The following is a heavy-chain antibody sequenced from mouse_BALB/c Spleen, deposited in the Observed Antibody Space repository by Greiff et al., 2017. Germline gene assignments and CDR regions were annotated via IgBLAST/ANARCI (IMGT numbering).Heavy chain of an antibody. J-gene: IGHJ3*01. V-gene: IGHV5-6*02. CDR1: GFTFSSYG. D-gene: IGHD2-3*01. CDR3: ARDDGSYLFAY. Sequence: DVMLVESGGDLVKPGGSLKLSCAASGFTFSSYGMSWVRQTPDKRLEWVATISSGGSYTYYPDSVKGRFTISRDNAKNTLYLQMSSLKSEDTAMYYCARDDGSYLFAYWGQGTLVTVSA. CDR2: ISSGGSYT.